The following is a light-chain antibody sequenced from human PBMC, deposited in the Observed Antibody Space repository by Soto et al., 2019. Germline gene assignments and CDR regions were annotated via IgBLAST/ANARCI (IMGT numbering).Light chain of an antibody. CDR2: GAS. CDR3: QQYNNWPPWT. CDR1: RSVSSN. Sequence: EIVMTQSPATLSVSPGDRTTLSCRTRRSVSSNLAWYQQKPGQAPRLLIYGASTRATGIPARFSGSGSGTEFTLTISSQQSEDFAVYYCQQYNNWPPWTFGQGTKVEIK. J-gene: IGKJ1*01. V-gene: IGKV3-15*01.